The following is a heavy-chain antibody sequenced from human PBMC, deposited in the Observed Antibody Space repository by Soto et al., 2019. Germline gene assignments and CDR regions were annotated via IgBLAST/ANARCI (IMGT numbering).Heavy chain of an antibody. CDR2: IIPFSGTV. V-gene: IGHV1-69*13. CDR1: GGSFMSQA. D-gene: IGHD3-10*01. CDR3: ARGSYDSYAGFFGMDV. J-gene: IGHJ6*02. Sequence: ASVKVSCKTSGGSFMSQAISWVRQAPGQGPEWMGGIIPFSGTVTYTQRFQGRLTLTADEPTKTAYMELSSLRSEDTAVYYCARGSYDSYAGFFGMDVWGQGTKVTVS.